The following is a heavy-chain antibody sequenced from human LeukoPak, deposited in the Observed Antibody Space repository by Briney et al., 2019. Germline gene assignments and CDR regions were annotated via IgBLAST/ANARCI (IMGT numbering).Heavy chain of an antibody. CDR1: GFTVSNNF. V-gene: IGHV3-66*01. CDR2: IFDVGNT. Sequence: GGSLRLSCAASGFTVSNNFMNWVRQAPGKGLEWVSVIFDVGNTYYADSVKDRFTISRDNSKNTLYLQMNSLRVEDTAVYYCTRDAPAGGKLDSWGQGTLDTVSS. J-gene: IGHJ4*02. D-gene: IGHD4-23*01. CDR3: TRDAPAGGKLDS.